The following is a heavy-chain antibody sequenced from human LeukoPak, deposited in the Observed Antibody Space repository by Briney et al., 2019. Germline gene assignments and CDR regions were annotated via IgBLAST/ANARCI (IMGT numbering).Heavy chain of an antibody. Sequence: GESLKISCKGSGYSFTSYWIGWVRQMPGKGLEWMGRIDPSDSYTNYRPSFQGHVTISADKSISTAYLQWSSLKASDTAMYYCAGHYYDTSSGMDVWGQGTTVTVSS. J-gene: IGHJ6*02. CDR2: IDPSDSYT. CDR1: GYSFTSYW. D-gene: IGHD3-22*01. CDR3: AGHYYDTSSGMDV. V-gene: IGHV5-10-1*01.